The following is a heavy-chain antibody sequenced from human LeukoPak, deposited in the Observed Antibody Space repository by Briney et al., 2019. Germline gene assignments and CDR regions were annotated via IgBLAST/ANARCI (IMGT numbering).Heavy chain of an antibody. CDR2: ISGSGVVT. D-gene: IGHD3-3*01. CDR1: GCIFSSYA. CDR3: AKGSGFWSGYYDY. Sequence: GGSLRLSCAVSGCIFSSYAMNWVRQAPGKGLEWVSGISGSGVVTYYADSVKGRFTISRDNSKNTLYLQMNSLRAEDTAVYYCAKGSGFWSGYYDYWGQGTLVTVSS. V-gene: IGHV3-23*01. J-gene: IGHJ4*02.